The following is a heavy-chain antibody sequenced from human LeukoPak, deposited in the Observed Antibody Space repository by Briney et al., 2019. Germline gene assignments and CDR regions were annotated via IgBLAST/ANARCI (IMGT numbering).Heavy chain of an antibody. CDR1: GYTFTDYY. J-gene: IGHJ5*02. CDR2: INPDSGVT. D-gene: IGHD4-11*01. Sequence: ASVKVSCKASGYTFTDYYMHWVRQAPGQGLEWMGWINPDSGVTNYPQKFQGRVTMTRDTSISTAFMELSRLRSDDTATYYCARAGGVTVTTTWGQGTLVTVSS. CDR3: ARAGGVTVTTT. V-gene: IGHV1-2*02.